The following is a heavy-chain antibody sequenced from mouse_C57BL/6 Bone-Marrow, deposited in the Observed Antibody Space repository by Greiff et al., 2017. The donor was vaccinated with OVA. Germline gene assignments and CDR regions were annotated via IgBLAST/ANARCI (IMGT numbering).Heavy chain of an antibody. CDR3: ARWGASYYFDY. D-gene: IGHD6-1*01. V-gene: IGHV1-55*01. Sequence: QVQLQQPGAALVKPGASVKMSCKASGYTFTSYWITWVKQRPGQGLEWIGVIYPGSGSTNYNEKFKSKATLTVDTYSSTAYRQLSSLTSEDSAVESCARWGASYYFDYWGQGTTLTVSS. CDR2: IYPGSGST. CDR1: GYTFTSYW. J-gene: IGHJ2*01.